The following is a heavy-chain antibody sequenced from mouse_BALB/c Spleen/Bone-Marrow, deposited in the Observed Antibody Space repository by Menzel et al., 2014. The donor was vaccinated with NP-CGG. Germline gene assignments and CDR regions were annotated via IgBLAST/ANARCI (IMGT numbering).Heavy chain of an antibody. J-gene: IGHJ2*01. CDR2: IVPANGNT. D-gene: IGHD2-4*01. Sequence: EVKLMESGAELVKPGASVKLSCTTSGFNIKDTYMHWVKLRPEQGLEWIGRIVPANGNTKYAPKFQGKATITADTSSNTAYLQLSSQTSEDTAVYFCASYDYGYYFDYWGQGTTLTVSS. CDR3: ASYDYGYYFDY. CDR1: GFNIKDTY. V-gene: IGHV14-3*02.